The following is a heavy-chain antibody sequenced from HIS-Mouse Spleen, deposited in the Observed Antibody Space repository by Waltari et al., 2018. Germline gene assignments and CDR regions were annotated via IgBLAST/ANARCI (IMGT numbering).Heavy chain of an antibody. D-gene: IGHD6-13*01. J-gene: IGHJ4*02. CDR2: IYRGGST. Sequence: EVQLVESGGGLIQPGGSLRLSCAASGFTVSSNYMSWVRQAPGKGLEWFSVIYRGGSTCYADSVKGRFTISRDNSKNTLYLQMNSLRAEDTAVYYCARERIAAAGFDYWGQGTLVTVSS. V-gene: IGHV3-53*01. CDR1: GFTVSSNY. CDR3: ARERIAAAGFDY.